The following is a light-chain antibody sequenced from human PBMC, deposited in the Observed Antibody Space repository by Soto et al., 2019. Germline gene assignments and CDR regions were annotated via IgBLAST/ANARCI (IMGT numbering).Light chain of an antibody. J-gene: IGKJ2*01. V-gene: IGKV1-5*01. CDR2: DAS. Sequence: DIQMTQSPSTLSASVGDRVTITCRADQSISDWLAWYQQIPVKAPKRLIFDASTLQSGVPSRFSGSGSGTEFTLTISSLQPDEFGTYYCQEYTSATFGRGTRLEIK. CDR3: QEYTSAT. CDR1: QSISDW.